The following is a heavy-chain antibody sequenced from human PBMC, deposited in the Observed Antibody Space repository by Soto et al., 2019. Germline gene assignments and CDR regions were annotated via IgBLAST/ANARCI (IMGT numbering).Heavy chain of an antibody. Sequence: LRLSCAASGFTFSSYSMNWVRQAPGKGLEWVSSISSSSSYIYYADSVKGRFTISRDNAKNSLYLQMNSLRAEDTAVYYCARDYYSSNWENGYYYYAMDVWGQGTTVTVSS. CDR3: ARDYYSSNWENGYYYYAMDV. CDR1: GFTFSSYS. V-gene: IGHV3-21*01. CDR2: ISSSSSYI. D-gene: IGHD6-13*01. J-gene: IGHJ6*02.